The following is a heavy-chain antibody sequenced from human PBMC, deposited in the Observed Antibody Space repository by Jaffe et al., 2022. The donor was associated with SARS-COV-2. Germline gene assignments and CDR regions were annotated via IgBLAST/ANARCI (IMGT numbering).Heavy chain of an antibody. CDR3: AHRRWDSSGWYGNSFDP. CDR1: GFSLITNGVG. V-gene: IGHV2-5*02. D-gene: IGHD6-19*01. CDR2: IYWDDDK. J-gene: IGHJ5*02. Sequence: QITLKESGPTLVKPTQTLTLTCTFSGFSLITNGVGVGWFRQPPGKALEWLALIYWDDDKRYSPSLKSRLTITKDTSKNQEVVLTMTNMDAVDTATYYCAHRRWDSSGWYGNSFDPWGQGTLVTVSS.